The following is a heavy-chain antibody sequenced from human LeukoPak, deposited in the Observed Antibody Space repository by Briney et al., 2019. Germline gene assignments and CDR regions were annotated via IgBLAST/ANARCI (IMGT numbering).Heavy chain of an antibody. CDR1: GFTFDDYG. Sequence: GGSLRLSCAASGFTFDDYGMSWVRQAPGKGLEWVSGINWNGGSTGYADSVKGRFTISRDNAKNSLYLQMNSLRAEDTASYHCARSDRDGYNDFDLWAVAPWSLSPQ. D-gene: IGHD5-24*01. CDR2: INWNGGST. CDR3: ARSDRDGYNDFDL. J-gene: IGHJ2*01. V-gene: IGHV3-20*01.